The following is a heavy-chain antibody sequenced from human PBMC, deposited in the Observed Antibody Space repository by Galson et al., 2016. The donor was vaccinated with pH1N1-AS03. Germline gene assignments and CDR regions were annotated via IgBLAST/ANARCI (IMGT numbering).Heavy chain of an antibody. V-gene: IGHV1-8*03. CDR3: ARGVVDCSGPACSGTLRFDP. D-gene: IGHD2-15*01. Sequence: SVKVSCKASGYTFTTYDINWVRQAPGQGLEWMGWMNPDSGNTGYAPSFQGRVTITRDTSISTAYMELSSLRSEDTAVYYCARGVVDCSGPACSGTLRFDPWG. J-gene: IGHJ5*02. CDR2: MNPDSGNT. CDR1: GYTFTTYD.